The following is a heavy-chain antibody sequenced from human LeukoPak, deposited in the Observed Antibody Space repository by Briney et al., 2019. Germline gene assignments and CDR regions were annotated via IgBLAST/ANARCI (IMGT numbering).Heavy chain of an antibody. D-gene: IGHD3-22*01. CDR2: INHSGST. V-gene: IGHV4-34*01. CDR3: ATSVAYYYDSSGSGYYFDY. CDR1: GGPFSGYY. J-gene: IGHJ4*02. Sequence: SETLSLTCAVYGGPFSGYYWSWIRQPPGKGLEWIGEINHSGSTNYNPSLKSRVTISVDTSKNQFSLKLSSVTAADTAVYYCATSVAYYYDSSGSGYYFDYWGQGTLVTVSS.